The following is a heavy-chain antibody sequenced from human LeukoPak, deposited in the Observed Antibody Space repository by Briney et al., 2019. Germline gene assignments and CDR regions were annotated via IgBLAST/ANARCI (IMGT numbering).Heavy chain of an antibody. CDR1: GFSLSTSGVG. V-gene: IGHV2-5*02. D-gene: IGHD3-22*01. CDR2: IYWDDDK. J-gene: IGHJ4*02. CDR3: AHRRPLVSGDTSGYYYYFDY. Sequence: SGPTLVKPTQTLTLTCTFSGFSLSTSGVGVGSIRQAPGKALEWLALIYWDDDKRYSPSLKSRLTITKDTSKNQVVLAMTNMDPVDTATYYCAHRRPLVSGDTSGYYYYFDYWGQGTLVTVSS.